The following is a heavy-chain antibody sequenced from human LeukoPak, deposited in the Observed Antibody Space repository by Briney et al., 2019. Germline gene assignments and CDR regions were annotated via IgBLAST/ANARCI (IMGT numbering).Heavy chain of an antibody. V-gene: IGHV3-30*03. CDR1: GLTFSSYG. CDR3: ARAPSGYYPYFDY. J-gene: IGHJ4*02. Sequence: GGSLRLSCAASGLTFSSYGMHWVRQAPGKGLEWVAVISCDGSNEYYVDSVKGRFTISRDNSKNTLYLQTDSLRAEDTAVYYCARAPSGYYPYFDYWGQGTLVTVSS. CDR2: ISCDGSNE. D-gene: IGHD3-22*01.